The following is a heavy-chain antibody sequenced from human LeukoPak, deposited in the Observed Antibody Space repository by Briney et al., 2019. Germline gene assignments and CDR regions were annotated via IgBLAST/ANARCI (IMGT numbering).Heavy chain of an antibody. Sequence: SETPSLTCTVSGGSISSYYWSWIRQPPGKGLEWIGYIYYSGSTNYNPSLKSRVTISVDTSKNQFSLKLSSVTAADTAVYYCARVYCSGGSCYLDYWGQGTLVTVSS. D-gene: IGHD2-15*01. CDR3: ARVYCSGGSCYLDY. J-gene: IGHJ4*02. V-gene: IGHV4-59*01. CDR2: IYYSGST. CDR1: GGSISSYY.